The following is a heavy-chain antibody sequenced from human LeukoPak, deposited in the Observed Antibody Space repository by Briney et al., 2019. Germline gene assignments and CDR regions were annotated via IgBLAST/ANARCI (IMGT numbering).Heavy chain of an antibody. V-gene: IGHV4-39*07. CDR2: IYYSGST. Sequence: PSETLSLTCTVSGGSISSSSYYWGWIRQPPGKGLEWIGSIYYSGSTYYNPSLKSRVTISVDTSKNQFSLKLSSVTAADTAVYYCARVPSGMGNYFDYWGQGTLVTVSS. CDR1: GGSISSSSYY. D-gene: IGHD6-13*01. J-gene: IGHJ4*02. CDR3: ARVPSGMGNYFDY.